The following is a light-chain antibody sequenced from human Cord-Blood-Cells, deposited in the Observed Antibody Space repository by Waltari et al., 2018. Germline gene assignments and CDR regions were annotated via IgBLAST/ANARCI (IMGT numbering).Light chain of an antibody. J-gene: IGLJ3*02. V-gene: IGLV6-57*03. Sequence: NFMLTQPHSVSESPGKTVTISCTRSSGSIASNYVQWYQQRPGSAPTTGIYADNHTPFGVPNQFSGSIDSSSNSASLTISGLKTEDEADYYCQSYDSSNHWVFGGGTKLTVL. CDR2: ADN. CDR1: SGSIASNY. CDR3: QSYDSSNHWV.